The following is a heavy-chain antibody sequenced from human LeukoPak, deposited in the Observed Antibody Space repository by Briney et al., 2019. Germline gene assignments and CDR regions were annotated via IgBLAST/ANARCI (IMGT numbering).Heavy chain of an antibody. CDR1: GYSFTSYW. CDR3: ARVEMATISDY. Sequence: GESLKISCKGSGYSFTSYWIGWVRQLPGKGLEWMGLIYPGDSDTRYSPSFQGQVTISADKSISTAYLQWSSLKASDTAMYYCARVEMATISDYWGQGTLVTVSS. J-gene: IGHJ4*02. V-gene: IGHV5-51*01. D-gene: IGHD5-24*01. CDR2: IYPGDSDT.